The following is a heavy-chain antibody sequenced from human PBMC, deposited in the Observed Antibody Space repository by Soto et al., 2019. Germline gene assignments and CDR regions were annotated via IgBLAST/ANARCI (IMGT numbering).Heavy chain of an antibody. V-gene: IGHV3-23*01. CDR1: GFTFRSYA. Sequence: DVQLLESGGGLVQPGGSLRLSCAASGFTFRSYAMSWVRQAPGKGLEWVSGISGSGISTHYADSVKGRFTVSRDNSKNPLYLQMNSLRAEDTAVYNCANEPVGPDWYFDLWGRGTLVTVSS. CDR3: ANEPVGPDWYFDL. J-gene: IGHJ2*01. CDR2: ISGSGIST.